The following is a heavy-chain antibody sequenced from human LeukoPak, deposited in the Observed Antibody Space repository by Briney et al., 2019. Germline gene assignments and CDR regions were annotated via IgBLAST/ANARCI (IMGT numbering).Heavy chain of an antibody. CDR1: GFTFSNYA. CDR2: ISGTGIST. D-gene: IGHD1-26*01. CDR3: ARGLWTGSYND. J-gene: IGHJ4*02. V-gene: IGHV3-23*01. Sequence: TGGSLRLSCAASGFTFSNYAMSWVRQAPGQGLEWVSAISGTGISTYYADSVKGRSTISRHNPKNALSLQMNTLSAPHPAAYYCARGLWTGSYNDWGQGTLVSGSS.